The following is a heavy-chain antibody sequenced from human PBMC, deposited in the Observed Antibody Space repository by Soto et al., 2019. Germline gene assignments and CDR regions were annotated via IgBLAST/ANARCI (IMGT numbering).Heavy chain of an antibody. V-gene: IGHV3-23*01. J-gene: IGHJ3*01. CDR1: GGKVSKYG. CDR3: AKAPNAVYVGSLDF. D-gene: IGHD3-10*02. CDR2: ILGSGHTT. Sequence: EACGGKVSKYGWSWDHQTSGKGPEWVSGILGSGHTTFYADSVKGRFIVSRDNSKNTLSLQMNSLRAEDTAVYYCAKAPNAVYVGSLDFWCPGLMVTVS.